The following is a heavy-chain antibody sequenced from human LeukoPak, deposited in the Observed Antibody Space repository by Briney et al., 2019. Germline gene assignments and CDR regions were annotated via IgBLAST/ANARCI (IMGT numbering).Heavy chain of an antibody. V-gene: IGHV3-48*04. D-gene: IGHD5-18*01. CDR3: ARDRVGAPIQL. Sequence: GGSLRLSCAASGFTFSSYWMSWVRQTPGKGLEWVSYISSSGSTIYYADSVKGRFTISRDNAKNSLYLQMNSLRAEDTAVYYCARDRVGAPIQLWGQGTLVTVSS. J-gene: IGHJ4*02. CDR2: ISSSGSTI. CDR1: GFTFSSYW.